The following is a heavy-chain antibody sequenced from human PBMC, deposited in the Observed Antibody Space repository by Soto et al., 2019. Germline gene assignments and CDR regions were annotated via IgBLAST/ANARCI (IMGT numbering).Heavy chain of an antibody. Sequence: QVQLVQSGAEVKKPGGSVHVSCTASGYTFTSYGIIWVRQASGQGLEWMGWISAYNGNTNYAQKLQGRVTMTTDTSTSTAYMELRSLRSADTAVYYCERDHGDFYYYYGMDVWGQGTTVTV. CDR3: ERDHGDFYYYYGMDV. J-gene: IGHJ6*02. D-gene: IGHD4-17*01. CDR1: GYTFTSYG. CDR2: ISAYNGNT. V-gene: IGHV1-18*04.